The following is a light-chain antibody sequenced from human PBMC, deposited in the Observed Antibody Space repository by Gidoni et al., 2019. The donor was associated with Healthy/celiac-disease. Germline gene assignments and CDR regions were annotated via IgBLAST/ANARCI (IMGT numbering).Light chain of an antibody. CDR2: QDS. J-gene: IGLJ2*01. V-gene: IGLV3-1*01. CDR1: KLGDKY. CDR3: QAWDSSTVV. Sequence: YELPQPPSVSVSPGQTASITCSGDKLGDKYACWYQQKPGQSPVLVIYQDSKRPSGIPERFSGSNSGNTATLTISGTQAMDEADYYCQAWDSSTVVFGGGTKLTVL.